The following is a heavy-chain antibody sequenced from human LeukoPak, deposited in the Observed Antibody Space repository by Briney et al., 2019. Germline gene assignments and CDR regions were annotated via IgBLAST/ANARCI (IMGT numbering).Heavy chain of an antibody. CDR1: GGSFSGYY. D-gene: IGHD3-16*01. V-gene: IGHV4-34*01. Sequence: SETLSLTCAVYGGSFSGYYWSWIRQPPGKGLEWIGEINHSGSTNYNPSLKSRVTISVDTSKNQFSLKLSSVTAADTAVYYCARMGYYFDYWGQGTLVTVSS. CDR2: INHSGST. CDR3: ARMGYYFDY. J-gene: IGHJ4*02.